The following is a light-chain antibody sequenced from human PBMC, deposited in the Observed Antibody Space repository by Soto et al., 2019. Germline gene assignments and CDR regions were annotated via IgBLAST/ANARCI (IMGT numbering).Light chain of an antibody. J-gene: IGKJ4*01. CDR3: QKYDTWPLT. V-gene: IGKV3-15*01. Sequence: EIVMTQSPATLSVSPGERATLSCRASQSVSSNLAWYQQKPGQAPRLLIYGASTRATGIPARFSGSGSGTEFTLTISSLQSEDLVAYYCQKYDTWPLTFGGGAKVDIK. CDR1: QSVSSN. CDR2: GAS.